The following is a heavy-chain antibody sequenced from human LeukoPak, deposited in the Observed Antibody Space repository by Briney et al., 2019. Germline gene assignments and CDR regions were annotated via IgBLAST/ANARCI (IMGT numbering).Heavy chain of an antibody. Sequence: GGSLRLSCVASGFTFSSYAMHWVRQAPGEGLEWVAVISYDGSNKYYADSVKGRFTISRDNSKNTLYLQMNSLRAEDTAVYYCARQGWSYWGQGTLVTVSS. V-gene: IGHV3-30-3*01. CDR3: ARQGWSY. J-gene: IGHJ4*02. CDR1: GFTFSSYA. CDR2: ISYDGSNK. D-gene: IGHD2-15*01.